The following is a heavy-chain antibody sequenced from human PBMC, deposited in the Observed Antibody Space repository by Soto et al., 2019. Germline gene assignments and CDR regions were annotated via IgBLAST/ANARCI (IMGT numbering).Heavy chain of an antibody. J-gene: IGHJ3*02. CDR1: GFTVSSNY. CDR2: IYSGGST. V-gene: IGHV3-66*01. CDR3: ARDGLSIAARPGAFDI. Sequence: PGGSLRLSCAASGFTVSSNYMSWVRQAPGKGLEWVSVIYSGGSTYYADSVKGRFTISRDNSKNTLYLQMNSLRAEDTAVYYCARDGLSIAARPGAFDIWGQGTMVTVSS. D-gene: IGHD6-6*01.